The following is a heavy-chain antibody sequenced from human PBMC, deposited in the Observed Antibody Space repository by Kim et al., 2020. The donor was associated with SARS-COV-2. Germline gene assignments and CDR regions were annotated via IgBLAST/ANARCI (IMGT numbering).Heavy chain of an antibody. V-gene: IGHV1-24*01. Sequence: ASVKVSCKVSGYTLTELSMHWVRQAPGKGLEWMGGFDPEDGETIYAQKFQGRVTMTEDTSTDTAHMELSSLRSEDTAVYYCATEFAYCGGDCYSFDYWGQGTLVTVSS. J-gene: IGHJ4*02. D-gene: IGHD2-21*02. CDR2: FDPEDGET. CDR3: ATEFAYCGGDCYSFDY. CDR1: GYTLTELS.